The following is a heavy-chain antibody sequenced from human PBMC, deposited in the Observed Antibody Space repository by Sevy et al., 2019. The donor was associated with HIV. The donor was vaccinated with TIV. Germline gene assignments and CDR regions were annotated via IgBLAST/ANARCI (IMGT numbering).Heavy chain of an antibody. CDR2: IKSKTDGGTT. Sequence: GGSLRLSCAASGFTFSNAWMSWVRQAPGKGLEWVGRIKSKTDGGTTDYAAPVKGRFTISRDDSKNTLYLQMNSLKTEDTAVYYCTTIYYGSGSYYIEEDYYYYYGMDVWGQGTTVTVSS. CDR1: GFTFSNAW. J-gene: IGHJ6*02. D-gene: IGHD3-10*01. CDR3: TTIYYGSGSYYIEEDYYYYYGMDV. V-gene: IGHV3-15*01.